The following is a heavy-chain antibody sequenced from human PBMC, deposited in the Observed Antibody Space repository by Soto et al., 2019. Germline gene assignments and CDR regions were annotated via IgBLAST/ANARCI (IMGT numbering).Heavy chain of an antibody. J-gene: IGHJ5*02. V-gene: IGHV1-18*01. CDR2: ISLYSDGT. D-gene: IGHD2-2*01. CDR1: GYTFSNYG. CDR3: ARVVPGAEAWFGP. Sequence: QVQLVQSGGEVKRPGASVKVSCKTSGYTFSNYGITWVRQAPGQPLEWLGWISLYSDGTNYAQKFQGRVSMTTDTSTTTAYMELRSRRSDHPAVYYCARVVPGAEAWFGPWGQGTLVNVSS.